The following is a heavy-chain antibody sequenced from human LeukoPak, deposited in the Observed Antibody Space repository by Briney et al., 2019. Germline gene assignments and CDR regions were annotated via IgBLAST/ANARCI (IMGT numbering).Heavy chain of an antibody. J-gene: IGHJ4*02. D-gene: IGHD3-16*01. Sequence: GGSLRLSCAASGFTFSSTWMHWFRHAPGKGPVWVSRIHSDGSSTIYADPVKGRFTISRDNARNTLYLQMNSLRAEDTAVYYCVRDRYYVPDYWGQGTLVTVSS. CDR1: GFTFSSTW. V-gene: IGHV3-74*01. CDR3: VRDRYYVPDY. CDR2: IHSDGSST.